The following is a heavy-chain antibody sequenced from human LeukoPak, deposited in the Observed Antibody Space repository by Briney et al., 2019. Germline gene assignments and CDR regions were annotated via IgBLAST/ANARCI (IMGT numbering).Heavy chain of an antibody. CDR2: IYTSGST. J-gene: IGHJ3*02. Sequence: KPSETLSLTCTASGGSISSYYWSWIRQPAGKGLEWIGRIYTSGSTNYNPSLKSRVTMSVDTSKNQFSLKLSSVTAADTAVYYCARDMDTAMVIGAFDIWGQGTMVTVSS. CDR3: ARDMDTAMVIGAFDI. CDR1: GGSISSYY. V-gene: IGHV4-4*07. D-gene: IGHD5-18*01.